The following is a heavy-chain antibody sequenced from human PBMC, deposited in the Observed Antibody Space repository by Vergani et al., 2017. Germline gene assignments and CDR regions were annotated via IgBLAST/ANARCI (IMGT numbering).Heavy chain of an antibody. CDR3: ARLNGDYMRLSEY. Sequence: VQLVESGGGLVKPGGSLRLSCAASGFTFSNAWMSWVRQAPGKGLEWVGSLFYGATAYYNPSLESRVIISIVTSKNQFSLRLSSVTAADTAVYYCARLNGDYMRLSEYWGQGTLVAVSS. CDR2: LFYGATA. J-gene: IGHJ4*02. D-gene: IGHD4-17*01. CDR1: GFTFSNAW. V-gene: IGHV4-59*05.